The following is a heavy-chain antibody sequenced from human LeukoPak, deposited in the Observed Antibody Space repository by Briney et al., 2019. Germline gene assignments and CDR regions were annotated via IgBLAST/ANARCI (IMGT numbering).Heavy chain of an antibody. CDR3: ASDGYSSGEFDY. D-gene: IGHD6-19*01. V-gene: IGHV3-11*01. CDR2: ISSSGSTI. Sequence: PGGSLRLSCAASGFTFSSYAMSWIRQAPGKGLEWVSYISSSGSTIYYADSVKGRFTISRDNAKNSLYLQMNSLRAEDTAVYYCASDGYSSGEFDYWGQGTLVTVSS. J-gene: IGHJ4*02. CDR1: GFTFSSYA.